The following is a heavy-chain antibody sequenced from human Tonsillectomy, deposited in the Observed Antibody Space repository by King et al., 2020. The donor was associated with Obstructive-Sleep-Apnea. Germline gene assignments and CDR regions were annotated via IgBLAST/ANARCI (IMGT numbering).Heavy chain of an antibody. V-gene: IGHV1-46*03. CDR1: GYTFTSSY. D-gene: IGHD1-26*01. Sequence: EQLVQSGAEVKKPGASVKVSCKASGYTFTSSYMHWVRQAPGQGLEWMGIINPRGGSTGYAQKFQGRVTMTRDTSTSTAYMELSSLRSEDTAVYYCARAQWDRTGPFFDYWGQGTLVTVPS. CDR3: ARAQWDRTGPFFDY. CDR2: INPRGGST. J-gene: IGHJ4*02.